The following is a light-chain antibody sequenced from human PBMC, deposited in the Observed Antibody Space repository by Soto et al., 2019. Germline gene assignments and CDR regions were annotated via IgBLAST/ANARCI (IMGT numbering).Light chain of an antibody. J-gene: IGLJ1*01. CDR1: SSDVGGYNY. CDR2: DVS. CDR3: SSYIPNNSTYV. V-gene: IGLV2-14*03. Sequence: QSALTQPASVSGSPGQSITISRTGTSSDVGGYNYVSWYQHHPGKAPKRMIHDVSNRPSGVSNRFSGSKSGNTASLTISGLQADDEADYYCSSYIPNNSTYVFGTGTKVPVL.